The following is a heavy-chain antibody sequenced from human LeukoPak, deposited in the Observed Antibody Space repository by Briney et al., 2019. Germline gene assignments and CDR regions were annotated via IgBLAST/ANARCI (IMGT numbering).Heavy chain of an antibody. CDR1: GFTFSSYA. Sequence: GGSLRLSCAASGFTFSSYAMSWVRQAPGKGLEWVSAISGSGGSTYYADSVKGRFTISRDNSKNTLYLQMNSLRAEDTAVYYCARGGGYDLMSPDYWGQGTLVTVSS. V-gene: IGHV3-23*01. CDR3: ARGGGYDLMSPDY. CDR2: ISGSGGST. D-gene: IGHD5-12*01. J-gene: IGHJ4*02.